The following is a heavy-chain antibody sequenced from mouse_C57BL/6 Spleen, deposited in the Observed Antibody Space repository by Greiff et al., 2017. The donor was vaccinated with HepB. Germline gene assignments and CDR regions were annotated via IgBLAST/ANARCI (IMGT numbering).Heavy chain of an antibody. V-gene: IGHV1-59*01. CDR1: GYTFTSYW. CDR3: AREFDSPFAY. J-gene: IGHJ3*01. Sequence: QVQLKQPGAELVRPGTSVKLSCKASGYTFTSYWMHWVKQRPGQGLEWIGVIDPSDSYTNYNQKFKGKATLTVDTSSSPAYMQLSSLTSEDSAVYCCAREFDSPFAYWGQGTLVTVSA. CDR2: IDPSDSYT. D-gene: IGHD2-4*01.